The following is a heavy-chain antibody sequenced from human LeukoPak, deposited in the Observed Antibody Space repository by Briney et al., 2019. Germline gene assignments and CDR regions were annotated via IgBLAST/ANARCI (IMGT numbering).Heavy chain of an antibody. CDR1: GFTFSSYG. V-gene: IGHV3-30*02. J-gene: IGHJ4*02. CDR2: IRYDGSNK. CDR3: ARLYSGYELTLWD. Sequence: SGGSLRLSCAASGFTFSSYGMHWVRQAPGKGLEWVAFIRYDGSNKYYADSVKGRFTISRDNSKNTLYLQMNSLRAEDTAVYYCARLYSGYELTLWDWGQGTLVTVSS. D-gene: IGHD5-12*01.